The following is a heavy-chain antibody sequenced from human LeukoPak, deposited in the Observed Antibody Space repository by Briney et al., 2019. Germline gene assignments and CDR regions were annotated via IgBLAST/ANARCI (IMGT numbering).Heavy chain of an antibody. Sequence: GGSLRLSCAASGFTFSSYAMNWVRQAPGKGLEWVSAISGSGGSTYYADSVKGRFTISRDNSKNTLYLQMNSLRAEDTAVYYCAKADDSSGWCGFDYWGQGTLVTVSS. J-gene: IGHJ4*02. CDR2: ISGSGGST. CDR1: GFTFSSYA. CDR3: AKADDSSGWCGFDY. V-gene: IGHV3-23*01. D-gene: IGHD6-19*01.